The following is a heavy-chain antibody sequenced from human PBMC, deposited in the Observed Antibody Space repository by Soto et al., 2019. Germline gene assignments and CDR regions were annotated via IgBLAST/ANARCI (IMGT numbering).Heavy chain of an antibody. CDR2: INYNGVT. Sequence: SETLSLTCAVSGGSFSAYYWNWVRQTPGKGLEWIGEINYNGVTNYSPSLKSRVTISIDTSKNQFSLRLSSVTAADTTLYYCARGKGGFSYGPFFEFWGQGALVTVSS. CDR3: ARGKGGFSYGPFFEF. D-gene: IGHD5-18*01. V-gene: IGHV4-34*01. CDR1: GGSFSAYY. J-gene: IGHJ4*02.